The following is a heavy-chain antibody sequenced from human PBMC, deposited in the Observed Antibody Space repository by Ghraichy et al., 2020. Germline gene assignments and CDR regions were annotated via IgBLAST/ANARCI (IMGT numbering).Heavy chain of an antibody. CDR2: IDSGGRT. D-gene: IGHD2-21*02. CDR3: AKPVVVTVVDAFDI. V-gene: IGHV3-23*01. Sequence: ETLSLTCAASGFTFSNYAMSWVRQAPGKGLEWVSTIDSGGRTYYADSVKGRFTISRDYSKNTLYLQMNSLRAEDTAIYYCAKPVVVTVVDAFDIWGQGTMVTVSS. CDR1: GFTFSNYA. J-gene: IGHJ3*02.